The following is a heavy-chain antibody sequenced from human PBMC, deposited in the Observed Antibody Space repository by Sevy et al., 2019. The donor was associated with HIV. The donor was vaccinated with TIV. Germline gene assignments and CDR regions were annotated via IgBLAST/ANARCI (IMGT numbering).Heavy chain of an antibody. V-gene: IGHV4-61*01. Sequence: SESLSLTCTVSGGSVSSGSYYWSWIRQPPGKGLEWIGYIYYSGSTNDNSSLKSRVTISVDTSKNQFSLILNSVTAADTAVYYCARDEGVGYSYGSETGYYYDRSGYDAFDIWGHGTMVTVSS. CDR3: ARDEGVGYSYGSETGYYYDRSGYDAFDI. CDR2: IYYSGST. CDR1: GGSVSSGSYY. J-gene: IGHJ3*02. D-gene: IGHD3-22*01.